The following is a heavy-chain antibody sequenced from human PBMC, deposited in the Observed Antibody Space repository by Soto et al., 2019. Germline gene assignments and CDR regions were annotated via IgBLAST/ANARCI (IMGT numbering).Heavy chain of an antibody. CDR3: ARDMVATLYYYYYGMDV. D-gene: IGHD5-12*01. CDR1: GFTFSSNA. Sequence: PGGSLRLSCAASGFTFSSNAMHWVRQAPGKGLEWVAVISYDGSNKYYADSVKGRFTISRDNSRDTLSLQMNSLRAEDTAVYYCARDMVATLYYYYYGMDVWGQGTTVTVYS. J-gene: IGHJ6*02. V-gene: IGHV3-30-3*01. CDR2: ISYDGSNK.